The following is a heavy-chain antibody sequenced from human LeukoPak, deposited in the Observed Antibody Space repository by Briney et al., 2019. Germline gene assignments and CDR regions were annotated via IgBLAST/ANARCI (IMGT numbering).Heavy chain of an antibody. CDR3: ARGRRVLGEYYYDSSGYSFDY. CDR1: GFTFSSYG. CDR2: ISYDGSNK. V-gene: IGHV3-30*03. D-gene: IGHD3-22*01. J-gene: IGHJ4*02. Sequence: GGSLRLSCAASGFTFSSYGMHWVRQAPGKGLEWVAVISYDGSNKYYADSVKGRFTISRDNSKNTLYLQMNSLRAEDTAVYYCARGRRVLGEYYYDSSGYSFDYWGQGTLVTVSS.